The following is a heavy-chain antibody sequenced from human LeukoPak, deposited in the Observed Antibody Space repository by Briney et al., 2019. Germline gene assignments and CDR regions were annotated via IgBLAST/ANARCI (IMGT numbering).Heavy chain of an antibody. CDR3: ARRSAYYYDSSGYWGGQFDY. D-gene: IGHD3-22*01. CDR2: IYPGDSDT. J-gene: IGHJ4*02. CDR1: GYSLTSFW. Sequence: GESLKISCKGSGYSLTSFWIGWVRQMPGKGLEWMGIIYPGDSDTRYSPSFQGQVTISADKSISTAYLQWSSLKASDTAMYYCARRSAYYYDSSGYWGGQFDYWGQGTLVTVSS. V-gene: IGHV5-51*01.